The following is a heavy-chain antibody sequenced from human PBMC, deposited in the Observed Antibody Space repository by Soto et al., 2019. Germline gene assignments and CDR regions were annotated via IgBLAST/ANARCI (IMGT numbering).Heavy chain of an antibody. CDR1: GFTFSNYA. J-gene: IGHJ6*02. D-gene: IGHD2-2*01. V-gene: IGHV3-23*01. Sequence: EGQLLESGGGLEQPGRSLRLSCAASGFTFSNYAMTWVRQAPGKGLEWVSTISHTGGSTYYADSVKGRFTISRDNSKNTLYFQMNSLRGEDTAVYYCAKEHCSSGDCKYCGGMDVWGQGTTFTVSS. CDR3: AKEHCSSGDCKYCGGMDV. CDR2: ISHTGGST.